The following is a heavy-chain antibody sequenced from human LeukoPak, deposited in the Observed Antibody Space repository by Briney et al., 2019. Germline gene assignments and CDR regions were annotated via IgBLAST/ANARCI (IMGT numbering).Heavy chain of an antibody. CDR2: ISYDGSNK. D-gene: IGHD4-17*01. CDR3: ASPVTSLTRRGYYYYCGMDV. J-gene: IGHJ6*02. V-gene: IGHV3-30-3*01. CDR1: GFTFSSYA. Sequence: GGSLRLSCAASGFTFSSYAMHWVRHAPGKGLGWVAVISYDGSNKYYADSVKGRFTISRDNSKNPMYLQMKSLRAEDTAVYYCASPVTSLTRRGYYYYCGMDVWGQGTTVTVSS.